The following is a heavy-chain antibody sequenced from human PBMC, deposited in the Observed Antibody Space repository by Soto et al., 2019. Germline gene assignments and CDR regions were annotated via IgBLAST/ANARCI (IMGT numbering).Heavy chain of an antibody. CDR3: AKDDTCQQVVLAFVLIY. CDR1: GFTFSSYA. CDR2: ISGSGGST. D-gene: IGHD2-15*01. Sequence: GWSLRLSCAASGFTFSSYAMSWVRQAPGKGLEWVSAISGSGGSTYYADSVKGRFTISRDNSKNTLYLQMNSLRAEDTAVYYCAKDDTCQQVVLAFVLIYWGQGTMVPVSS. V-gene: IGHV3-23*01. J-gene: IGHJ1*01.